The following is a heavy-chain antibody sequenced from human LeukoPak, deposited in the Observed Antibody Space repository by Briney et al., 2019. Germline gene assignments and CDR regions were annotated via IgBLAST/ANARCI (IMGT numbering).Heavy chain of an antibody. V-gene: IGHV4-4*02. Sequence: SETLSLTCAVSGGSISSSNWWSWVRQPPGKGLEWIGEIYHSGSTNYNPSLKSRVTISVDKSKNQFSLKLSSVTAADTAVYYCASKDAWNSPNYWGQGTLVTVSA. CDR3: ASKDAWNSPNY. CDR1: GGSISSSNW. D-gene: IGHD1-7*01. CDR2: IYHSGST. J-gene: IGHJ4*02.